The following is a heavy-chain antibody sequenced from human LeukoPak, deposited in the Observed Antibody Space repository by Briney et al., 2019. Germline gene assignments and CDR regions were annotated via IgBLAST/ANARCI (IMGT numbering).Heavy chain of an antibody. Sequence: LSLTCAVYGGSFSGYYWSWIRQPPGKGLEWVSYISGSGSTTYYADSVQGRFTISRDNAKNSLYLEMNSLRAEDTAVYYCARVYGYWGSGKYHFDYWGQGTLVTVSS. CDR2: ISGSGSTT. J-gene: IGHJ4*02. CDR3: ARVYGYWGSGKYHFDY. D-gene: IGHD3-10*01. V-gene: IGHV3-11*04. CDR1: GGSFSGYY.